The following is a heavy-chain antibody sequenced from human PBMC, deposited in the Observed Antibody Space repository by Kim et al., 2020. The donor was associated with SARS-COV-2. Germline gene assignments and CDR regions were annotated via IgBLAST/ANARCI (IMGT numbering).Heavy chain of an antibody. J-gene: IGHJ5*02. CDR2: IYYSGST. D-gene: IGHD5-18*01. CDR1: GGSISSGDYY. V-gene: IGHV4-30-4*01. CDR3: ASLDVDTAMVTGWFDP. Sequence: SETLSLTCTVSGGSISSGDYYWSWIRQPPGKGLEWIGYIYYSGSTYYNPSLKSRVTISVDTSKNQFSLKLSSVTAADTAVYYCASLDVDTAMVTGWFDPWGQGTLVTVSS.